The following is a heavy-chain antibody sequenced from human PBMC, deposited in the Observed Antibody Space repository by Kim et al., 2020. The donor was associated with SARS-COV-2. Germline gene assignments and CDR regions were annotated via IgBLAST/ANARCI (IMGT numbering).Heavy chain of an antibody. Sequence: GESLKISCKGSGYSFTSYWIGWVRQMPGKGLEWMGIIYPGDSDTRYSPSFQGQVTISADKSISTAYLQWSSLKASDTAMYYCARSVPAAMGANYYYYGMDVWGQGTTVTVSS. CDR2: IYPGDSDT. J-gene: IGHJ6*02. CDR1: GYSFTSYW. D-gene: IGHD2-2*01. CDR3: ARSVPAAMGANYYYYGMDV. V-gene: IGHV5-51*01.